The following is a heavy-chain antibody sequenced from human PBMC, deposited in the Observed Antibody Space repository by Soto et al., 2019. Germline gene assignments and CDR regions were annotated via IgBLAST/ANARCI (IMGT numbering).Heavy chain of an antibody. CDR1: GGSVSSGSYY. J-gene: IGHJ6*02. Sequence: SETLSLTCTVSGGSVSSGSYYWSWIRQPPGKGLEWIGYIYYSGSTNYNPSLKSRVTMSVDTSKNQFSLKLSSVTAADTAVYYCARGVGLSYYYYGMDVWGQGTTVTVSS. CDR2: IYYSGST. V-gene: IGHV4-61*01. CDR3: ARGVGLSYYYYGMDV. D-gene: IGHD3-16*01.